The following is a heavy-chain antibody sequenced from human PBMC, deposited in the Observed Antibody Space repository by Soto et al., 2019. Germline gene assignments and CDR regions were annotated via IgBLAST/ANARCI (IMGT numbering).Heavy chain of an antibody. CDR1: GYIFTSYY. D-gene: IGHD5-18*01. V-gene: IGHV1-46*03. CDR3: SRVDPGETSPFDH. CDR2: INPFDGSR. J-gene: IGHJ4*02. Sequence: QVELVQSGAEVKKPGASVKVSCKASGYIFTSYYLHWVRQAPGQGLEWMGWINPFDGSRMSAQRFQGRVTVTRDKSTSTVYMELSGLRSDDTAVYYCSRVDPGETSPFDHWGQGTLVTVSS.